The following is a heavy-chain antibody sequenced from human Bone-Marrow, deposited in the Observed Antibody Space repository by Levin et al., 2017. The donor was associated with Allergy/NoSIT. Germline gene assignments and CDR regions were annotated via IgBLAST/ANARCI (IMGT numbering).Heavy chain of an antibody. Sequence: GESLKISCAASGFTFSDFGIHWVRQAPGKGLEWVAVIWYDGSNKYYTDSVKGRFTISRDNSKNTLYLQMDSLRAEDTAVYYCARDRYSAVAGVDWTHPLDYWGQGTLVTVSS. V-gene: IGHV3-33*01. D-gene: IGHD6-19*01. CDR3: ARDRYSAVAGVDWTHPLDY. CDR1: GFTFSDFG. CDR2: IWYDGSNK. J-gene: IGHJ4*02.